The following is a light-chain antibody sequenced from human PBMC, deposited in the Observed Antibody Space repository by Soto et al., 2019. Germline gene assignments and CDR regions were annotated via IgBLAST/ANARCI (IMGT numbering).Light chain of an antibody. CDR3: QHYGDSSWT. Sequence: EIVLTQSPDTLSVSPGERATLSCRASQSISRTLAWYQQKSGQPPRLLIYDASTRATGFPARFSGSGSGTDFTLTISRLEPDDFAVYYCQHYGDSSWTFGQGTKVDIK. V-gene: IGKV3-20*01. CDR1: QSISRT. J-gene: IGKJ1*01. CDR2: DAS.